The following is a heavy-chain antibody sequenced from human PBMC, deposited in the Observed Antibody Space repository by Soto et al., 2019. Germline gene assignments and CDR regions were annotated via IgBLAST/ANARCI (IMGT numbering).Heavy chain of an antibody. CDR1: GFTFSSYG. CDR2: IWYDGSNK. Sequence: QVQLVESGGGVVQPGRSLRLSCAASGFTFSSYGMHWVRQAPGKGLEWVAVIWYDGSNKYYADSVKGRFTISRDNSKNTLYLQMNSLRAEDTAVYYCARAGWLQFPRSSWYFDLWGRGTLVTVSS. D-gene: IGHD5-12*01. CDR3: ARAGWLQFPRSSWYFDL. J-gene: IGHJ2*01. V-gene: IGHV3-33*01.